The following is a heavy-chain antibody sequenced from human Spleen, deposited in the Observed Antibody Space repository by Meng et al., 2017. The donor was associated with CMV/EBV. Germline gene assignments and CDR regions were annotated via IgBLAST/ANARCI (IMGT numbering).Heavy chain of an antibody. Sequence: QVQGPQWVAGLLIASETLPLPGAVYGGSFSCYYWRSIRQPPGKGLEWIGEINHSGSTNYNPSLKSRVTISVDTSKNQFSLKLSSVTAADTAVYYCARTGPTWYSSSWYVDYWGQGTLVTVSS. CDR3: ARTGPTWYSSSWYVDY. J-gene: IGHJ4*02. CDR1: GGSFSCYY. D-gene: IGHD6-13*01. CDR2: INHSGST. V-gene: IGHV4-34*01.